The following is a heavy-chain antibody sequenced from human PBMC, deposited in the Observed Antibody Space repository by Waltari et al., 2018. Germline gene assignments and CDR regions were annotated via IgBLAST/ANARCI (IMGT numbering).Heavy chain of an antibody. Sequence: QVQLQQWGAGLLKPSETLSLTCAVYGGSFSGYYWSWISQPPGKGLEWIGEINHSGSTNYNPSLKSRVTISVDTSKNQFSLKLSSVTAADTAVYYCARVGSSIAAREFDYWGQGTLVTVSS. J-gene: IGHJ4*02. V-gene: IGHV4-34*01. D-gene: IGHD6-6*01. CDR2: INHSGST. CDR3: ARVGSSIAAREFDY. CDR1: GGSFSGYY.